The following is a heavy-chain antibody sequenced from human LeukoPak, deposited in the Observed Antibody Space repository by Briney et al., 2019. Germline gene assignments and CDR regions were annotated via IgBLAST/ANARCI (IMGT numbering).Heavy chain of an antibody. Sequence: ASVKVSCKASGYTFTTYGISWVRQAPGQGLEWMGWISAYSGNTNYAQNLQGRVTMTTDTSTSTAYMELRSLRSDDTAVYYCARGGSSSQFIGAWWFDPWGQGTLVTVSS. J-gene: IGHJ5*02. CDR3: ARGGSSSQFIGAWWFDP. V-gene: IGHV1-18*01. D-gene: IGHD6-13*01. CDR2: ISAYSGNT. CDR1: GYTFTTYG.